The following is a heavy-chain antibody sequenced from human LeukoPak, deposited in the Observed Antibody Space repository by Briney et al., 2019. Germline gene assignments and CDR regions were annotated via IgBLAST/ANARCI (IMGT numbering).Heavy chain of an antibody. CDR1: GGSISSYY. Sequence: SETLSLTCSVSGGSISSYYWSWIRQPPGKGLQWIGYIYYSGSTNYNPSLKSRVTISVDTSKNQFSLKLRSVTAADTAVYYCARVLKGRAPFDYWGQGTLVTVSS. CDR2: IYYSGST. J-gene: IGHJ4*02. CDR3: ARVLKGRAPFDY. V-gene: IGHV4-59*01.